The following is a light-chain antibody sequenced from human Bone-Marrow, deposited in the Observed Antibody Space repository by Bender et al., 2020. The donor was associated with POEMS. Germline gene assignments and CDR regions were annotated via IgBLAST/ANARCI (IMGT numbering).Light chain of an antibody. CDR1: NIGSKS. J-gene: IGLJ2*01. V-gene: IGLV3-21*02. CDR3: QVRCSASGHVL. Sequence: SYVVTQSPSVSVAPGQTATITCAGYNIGSKSVHWYRHKPCQAPVLLIFDDSDRPTRIPEQICSSNCEDTATLTMSRVEAGDEAEYHCQVRCSASGHVLFGGGTELAVL. CDR2: DDS.